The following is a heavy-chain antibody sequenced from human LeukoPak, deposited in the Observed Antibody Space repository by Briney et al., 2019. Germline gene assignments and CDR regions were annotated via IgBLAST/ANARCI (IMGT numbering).Heavy chain of an antibody. D-gene: IGHD3-22*01. J-gene: IGHJ4*02. CDR3: AKGKYYYETSGYLIDY. Sequence: GGSLRLSCAASGFTFSSYAMSWVRQAPGKGLEWVSVISGSGGNTYYADSVKGRFTISRDSSKSTLYLQMNSLRAEDTAVYYCAKGKYYYETSGYLIDYWGQGTLVTVSS. CDR2: ISGSGGNT. CDR1: GFTFSSYA. V-gene: IGHV3-23*01.